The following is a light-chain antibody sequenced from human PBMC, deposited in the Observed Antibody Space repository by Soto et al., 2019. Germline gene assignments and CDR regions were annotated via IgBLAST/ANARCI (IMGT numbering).Light chain of an antibody. CDR1: QSISSW. CDR2: DAS. J-gene: IGKJ1*01. CDR3: QQYNSYLPWT. Sequence: DIQMTQSPSTLSASVGDRVTITCRASQSISSWLAWYQQKPGKAPKLLIYDASSLESGVPSRFSGSGSGTEFTLTISSLQPDDFATYSCQQYNSYLPWTFGQGTKVEIK. V-gene: IGKV1-5*01.